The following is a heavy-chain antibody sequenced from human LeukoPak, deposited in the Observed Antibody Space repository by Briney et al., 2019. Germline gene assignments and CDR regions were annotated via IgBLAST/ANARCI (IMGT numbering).Heavy chain of an antibody. CDR1: GFTFSSYA. Sequence: PGGSLRLSCAASGFTFSSYAMSWVRQAPGKGLEWVSAISGSGGSTSYADSVKGRFTISRDNSKNTLYLQMNSLRAEDTAVYYCAKFPRPYDSSGYYSNWFDPWGQGTLVTVSS. CDR3: AKFPRPYDSSGYYSNWFDP. CDR2: ISGSGGST. V-gene: IGHV3-23*01. D-gene: IGHD3-22*01. J-gene: IGHJ5*02.